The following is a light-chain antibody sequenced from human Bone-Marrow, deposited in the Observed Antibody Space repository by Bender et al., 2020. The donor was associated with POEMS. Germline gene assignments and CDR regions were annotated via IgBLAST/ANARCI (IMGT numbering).Light chain of an antibody. CDR1: SSDLGDYSH. CDR3: TSYASSSTYV. V-gene: IGLV2-14*03. J-gene: IGLJ1*01. Sequence: QSALTQPASVSGSPGQSITISCSGTSSDLGDYSHVSWYQQHPGKAPKLLLSDVIDRPSGISDRFSGSRSGNTASLSISGLQAEDEADYYCTSYASSSTYVFGTGTKVTVL. CDR2: DVI.